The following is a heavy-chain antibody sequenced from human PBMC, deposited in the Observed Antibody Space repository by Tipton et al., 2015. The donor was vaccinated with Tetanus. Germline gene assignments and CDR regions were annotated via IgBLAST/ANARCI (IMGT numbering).Heavy chain of an antibody. D-gene: IGHD3-3*01. CDR2: VNQSGST. CDR1: DGSFNAYY. J-gene: IGHJ2*01. CDR3: ARDPAVLRFLEWLPDWYFAL. Sequence: TLSLTCGVSDGSFNAYYWSWIRQTPGKGLEWIGEVNQSGSTKYNPSFNSRAAISVDTSKNQLSLKLSSVTAADTAVYYCARDPAVLRFLEWLPDWYFALWGRGTLVTVSS. V-gene: IGHV4-34*09.